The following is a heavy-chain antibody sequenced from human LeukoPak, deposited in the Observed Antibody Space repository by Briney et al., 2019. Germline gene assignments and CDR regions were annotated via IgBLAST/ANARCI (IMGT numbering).Heavy chain of an antibody. CDR3: ARINAASSGWPGEHYYIMDV. J-gene: IGHJ6*02. V-gene: IGHV4-34*01. Sequence: SETLSLTCAVYGGSFSGYYWSWIRQPPGKGLEWVGEINHRGVTNYSPPLKSRVTISMDTSKNQFSLKLNTVTAADTAAYYCARINAASSGWPGEHYYIMDVWGQGTPVTVSS. CDR2: INHRGVT. CDR1: GGSFSGYY. D-gene: IGHD6-25*01.